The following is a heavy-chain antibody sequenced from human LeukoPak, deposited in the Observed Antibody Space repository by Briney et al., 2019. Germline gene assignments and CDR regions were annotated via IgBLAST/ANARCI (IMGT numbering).Heavy chain of an antibody. D-gene: IGHD1-20*01. Sequence: PGGSLRLSCAASGFTFSTYNINWVRQAPGKGLEWVSYISSSSTIYYADSVKGRFTISRDNAKNSLYLQMNTLRDEDTAVYYCARDYNHYFDYWGQGTLVTVSS. V-gene: IGHV3-48*02. CDR1: GFTFSTYN. J-gene: IGHJ4*02. CDR3: ARDYNHYFDY. CDR2: ISSSSTI.